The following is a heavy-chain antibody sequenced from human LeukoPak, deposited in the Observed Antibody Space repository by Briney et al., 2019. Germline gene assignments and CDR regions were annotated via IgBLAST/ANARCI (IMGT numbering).Heavy chain of an antibody. CDR3: ARVAYCTKGVCMNFDL. Sequence: ASLKVSCKASCYTFTGSYIHWMGQAPRQAREWMGGINPNSDGTNNAQNFQSRVIVTRDTSTSTAYMELSGLRADDTAVYYCARVAYCTKGVCMNFDLWGQGTLVTVSS. D-gene: IGHD2-8*01. CDR1: CYTFTGSY. J-gene: IGHJ4*02. V-gene: IGHV1-2*02. CDR2: INPNSDGT.